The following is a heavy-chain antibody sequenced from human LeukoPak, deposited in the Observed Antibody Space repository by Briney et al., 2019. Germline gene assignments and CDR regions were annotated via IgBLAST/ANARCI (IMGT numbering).Heavy chain of an antibody. J-gene: IGHJ3*02. Sequence: PGGSLRLSCAASGFTFSSYAMSWVRQAPGKGLEWVAVIWYDGSNKYYADSVKGRFTISRDNSKNTLYLQMNSLRAEDTAVYYCARDCRDGYNSLAFDIWGQGTMVTVSS. CDR3: ARDCRDGYNSLAFDI. D-gene: IGHD5-24*01. V-gene: IGHV3-33*08. CDR2: IWYDGSNK. CDR1: GFTFSSYA.